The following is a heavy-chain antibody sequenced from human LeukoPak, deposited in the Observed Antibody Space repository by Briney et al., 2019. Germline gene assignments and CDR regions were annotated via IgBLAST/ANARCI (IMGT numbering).Heavy chain of an antibody. D-gene: IGHD6-6*01. J-gene: IGHJ4*02. CDR2: IGPAGDT. CDR1: GFTFSSYD. CDR3: ARDRHGFDY. V-gene: IGHV3-13*04. Sequence: GGSLRLSCAASGFTFSSYDMHWVRQAPGKGLEWVSAIGPAGDTYYPGSVKGRFTISRENAKNSLYLQMNSLRAGDTAVYYCARDRHGFDYWGQGTLVTVSS.